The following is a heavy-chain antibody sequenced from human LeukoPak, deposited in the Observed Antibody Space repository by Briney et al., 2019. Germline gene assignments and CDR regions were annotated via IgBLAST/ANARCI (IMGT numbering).Heavy chain of an antibody. CDR3: ARSGENYDFWSGYYNSYYYYYMDV. CDR2: IYYSGST. CDR1: GGSINSATYY. Sequence: PSETLSLTCTVSGGSINSATYYWTWIRQPAGKGLEWIGRIYYSGSTNYNPSLKSRVTISVDTSKNQFSLKLSSVTAADTAVYYCARSGENYDFWSGYYNSYYYYYMDVWGKGTTVTVSS. J-gene: IGHJ6*03. V-gene: IGHV4-61*10. D-gene: IGHD3-3*01.